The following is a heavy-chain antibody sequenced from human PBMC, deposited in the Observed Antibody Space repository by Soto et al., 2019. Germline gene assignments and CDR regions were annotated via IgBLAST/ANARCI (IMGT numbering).Heavy chain of an antibody. Sequence: GGSLRLSCAASGFTFSSYAMSWVRQAPGKGLEWVLGIDSDGTTHYADSVKGRFTISSDNSKNTLYLQMNSLIADDTALYYCARIPSSSSPLDYWGQGTLVTVSS. D-gene: IGHD6-6*01. CDR2: IDSDGTT. CDR1: GFTFSSYA. CDR3: ARIPSSSSPLDY. J-gene: IGHJ4*02. V-gene: IGHV3-23*01.